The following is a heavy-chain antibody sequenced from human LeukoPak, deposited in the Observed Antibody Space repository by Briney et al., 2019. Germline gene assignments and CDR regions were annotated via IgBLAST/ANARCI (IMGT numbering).Heavy chain of an antibody. CDR2: FDPEDGET. J-gene: IGHJ4*02. CDR1: GYTLTELS. CDR3: ATDLAWYVSGSYVERGDY. Sequence: APVKVSCKVSGYTLTELSMHWVRQAPGKGLEWMGGFDPEDGETIYAQKFQGRVTMTEDTSTDTAYMELSSLRSEDTAVYYCATDLAWYVSGSYVERGDYWGQGTLVTVSS. D-gene: IGHD1-26*01. V-gene: IGHV1-24*01.